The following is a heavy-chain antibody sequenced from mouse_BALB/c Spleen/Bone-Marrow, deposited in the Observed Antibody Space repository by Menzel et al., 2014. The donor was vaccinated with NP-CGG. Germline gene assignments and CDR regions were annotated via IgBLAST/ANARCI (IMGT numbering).Heavy chain of an antibody. CDR2: INPGSGGT. D-gene: IGHD2-14*01. V-gene: IGHV1-54*03. Sequence: VKLLESGAELVRPGTSVKVSCKASGYAFTNYLIGWVKQRPGQGLEWIGVINPGSGGTNYNEKFKGKATLTADKSSSTAYMQLSSLTSDDSAVYFCAREVRRNYAMDYWGQGTSVTVSS. CDR1: GYAFTNYL. CDR3: AREVRRNYAMDY. J-gene: IGHJ4*01.